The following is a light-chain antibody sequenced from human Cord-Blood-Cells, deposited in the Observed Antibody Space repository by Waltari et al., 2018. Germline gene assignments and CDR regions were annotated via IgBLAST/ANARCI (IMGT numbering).Light chain of an antibody. V-gene: IGLV2-14*01. J-gene: IGLJ2*01. CDR2: EVS. CDR1: ISDVGDYNY. Sequence: QSALTQPASVSGSPGHSITISCTGTISDVGDYNYVSWYQQHPGKAPKLMIYEVSNRPPRVSNRCSGSKSGNTASLTIAGRQAEGEVEYYCSSYTSSSILVFGGGTRLTVL. CDR3: SSYTSSSILV.